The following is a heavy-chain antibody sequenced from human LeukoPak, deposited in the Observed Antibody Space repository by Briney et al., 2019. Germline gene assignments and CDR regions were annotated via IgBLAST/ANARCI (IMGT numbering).Heavy chain of an antibody. CDR2: ISSSSSYI. V-gene: IGHV3-21*01. Sequence: GGSLRLSCAASGFTFSSYSMNWVRQAPGKGMEWVSSISSSSSYIYYADSVKGRFTISRDNAKNSLYLQMNSLRAEDTAVYYCARYYFSSQTYYFDYWGQGTLVTVSS. D-gene: IGHD1-26*01. CDR3: ARYYFSSQTYYFDY. J-gene: IGHJ4*02. CDR1: GFTFSSYS.